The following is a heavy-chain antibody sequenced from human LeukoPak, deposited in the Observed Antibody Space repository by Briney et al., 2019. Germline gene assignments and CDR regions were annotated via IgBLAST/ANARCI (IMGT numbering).Heavy chain of an antibody. V-gene: IGHV1-69*06. Sequence: SVKVSCKASGGTFSSYAISWVRQAPGQGLEWMGGIIPIFGTANYAQKFQGRVTITADKSTSTAYMELSSLRSEDTAVYYCATYGAPILPGYYAPDAFDIWGQGTMVTVSS. CDR3: ATYGAPILPGYYAPDAFDI. J-gene: IGHJ3*02. D-gene: IGHD3-9*01. CDR2: IIPIFGTA. CDR1: GGTFSSYA.